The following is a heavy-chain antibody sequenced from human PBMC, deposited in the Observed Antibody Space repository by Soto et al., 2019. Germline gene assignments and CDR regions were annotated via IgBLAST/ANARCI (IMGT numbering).Heavy chain of an antibody. V-gene: IGHV1-2*02. CDR3: TRENMENSDGLYDAFDI. D-gene: IGHD5-18*01. Sequence: ASVKVSCKTSGYTFTDYYTHWVRQAPGQGLEWMGWMNPKSGGAYFAQKFQGRVTLTRDTSIGTAYIEVNSLTSDDTAVYFCTRENMENSDGLYDAFDIWGQGTTVTVSS. CDR1: GYTFTDYY. CDR2: MNPKSGGA. J-gene: IGHJ3*02.